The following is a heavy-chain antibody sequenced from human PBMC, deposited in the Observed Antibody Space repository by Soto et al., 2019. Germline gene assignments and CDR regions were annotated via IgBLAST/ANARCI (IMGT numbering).Heavy chain of an antibody. CDR2: ISSSSSTI. D-gene: IGHD2-15*01. Sequence: GVSLRLSCAASGFTFSSYSMNWVRQAPGKGLEWVSYISSSSSTIYYADSVKGRFTISRDNAKNSLYLQMNSLRAEDTAVYYCARDQSVGYCSGGSCYSVCYYYYYIVVCCNGTPATVPS. CDR1: GFTFSSYS. J-gene: IGHJ6*03. V-gene: IGHV3-48*01. CDR3: ARDQSVGYCSGGSCYSVCYYYYYIVV.